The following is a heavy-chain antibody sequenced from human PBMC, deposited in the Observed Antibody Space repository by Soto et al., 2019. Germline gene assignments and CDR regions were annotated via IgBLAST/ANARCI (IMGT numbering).Heavy chain of an antibody. D-gene: IGHD3-3*01. CDR2: IKQDGSEK. Sequence: PGGSLRLSCAASGFTFSSYWMSWVRQAPGKGLEWVANIKQDGSEKYYVDSVKGRFTISRDNAKNSLYLQMNSLRAEDTAVYYCARVGIKIFGDIDYWGQGTLVTVSS. CDR3: ARVGIKIFGDIDY. CDR1: GFTFSSYW. V-gene: IGHV3-7*03. J-gene: IGHJ4*02.